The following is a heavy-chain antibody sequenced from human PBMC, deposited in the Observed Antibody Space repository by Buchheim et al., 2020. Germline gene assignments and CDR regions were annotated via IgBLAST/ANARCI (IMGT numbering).Heavy chain of an antibody. CDR3: ARGEQYCSSTNCYRDYYGMDV. CDR1: GGSISSGDYY. D-gene: IGHD2-2*01. V-gene: IGHV4-30-4*01. Sequence: QVQLQESGPGLVKPSQTLSLTCTVSGGSISSGDYYWSWIRQPPGKGLEWIGYIYYNGSTYYNPSLKSRLTISVDPSKNQFSLKLRSVTAADMAMYYCARGEQYCSSTNCYRDYYGMDVWGQGTT. CDR2: IYYNGST. J-gene: IGHJ6*02.